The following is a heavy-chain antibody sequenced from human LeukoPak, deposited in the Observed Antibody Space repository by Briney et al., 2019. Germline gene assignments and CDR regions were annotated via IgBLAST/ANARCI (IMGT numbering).Heavy chain of an antibody. D-gene: IGHD7-27*01. CDR3: ARTGDPYLFVL. Sequence: PSETLSLICTVSGGSISTYYWSWIRQPPGKGLEWIGYIYYSGSTNYNPSLKSRVTISVDTSKNQVSLTLTSVSAADTAVYYCARTGDPYLFVLWGRGALVTVSS. CDR1: GGSISTYY. J-gene: IGHJ2*01. V-gene: IGHV4-59*08. CDR2: IYYSGST.